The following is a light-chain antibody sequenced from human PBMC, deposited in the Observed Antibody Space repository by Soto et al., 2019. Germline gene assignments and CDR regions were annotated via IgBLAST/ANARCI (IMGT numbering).Light chain of an antibody. J-gene: IGLJ2*01. CDR3: SSYAGSSNVV. CDR2: DVS. V-gene: IGLV2-14*01. CDR1: SSDVGGYNY. Sequence: QSALTQPASVSGSPGQSITISCTGTSSDVGGYNYVSWYQQHPGKAPKLMVYDVSRRPSGVSNRFSGSKSGNTASLTISGLQAEDEADYYCSSYAGSSNVVFGGGTKVTVL.